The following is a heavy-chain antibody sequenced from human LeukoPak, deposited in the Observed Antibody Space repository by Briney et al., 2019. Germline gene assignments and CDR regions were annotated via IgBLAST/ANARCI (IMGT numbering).Heavy chain of an antibody. D-gene: IGHD2-8*01. CDR3: AKGHTYGMI. J-gene: IGHJ4*02. V-gene: IGHV3-11*01. CDR2: ISGSGTTM. Sequence: GGSLRLSCAASGFTFSVYYMSWIRQTPGKGLELVSYISGSGTTMEYAKSVKGRFTISRDNAKDSLYLQMNSLEAEDTAVYYCAKGHTYGMIWGQGTLVSVSS. CDR1: GFTFSVYY.